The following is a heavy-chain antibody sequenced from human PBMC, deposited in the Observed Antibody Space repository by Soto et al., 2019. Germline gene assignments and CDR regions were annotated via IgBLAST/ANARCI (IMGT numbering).Heavy chain of an antibody. CDR2: ISWNSGDV. D-gene: IGHD3-3*01. J-gene: IGHJ5*02. CDR3: AKSLGPHLANNWFDP. V-gene: IGHV3-9*01. Sequence: EVQLVESGGGLVQPGRSLRLSCAASGFSFDDYAIHWVRLPPGKGLEWVSGISWNSGDVEYAASVRGRFTISRDDAARSVFLHMKNLRLEDTALYFCAKSLGPHLANNWFDPWGQGTLVTVSS. CDR1: GFSFDDYA.